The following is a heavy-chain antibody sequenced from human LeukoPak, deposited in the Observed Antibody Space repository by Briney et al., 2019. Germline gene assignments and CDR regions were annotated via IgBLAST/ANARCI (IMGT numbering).Heavy chain of an antibody. CDR1: GFTFDDYG. J-gene: IGHJ6*03. Sequence: PGGSLRLSCAASGFTFDDYGMSWVRQAPGKGLEWVSGINWNGGSTGYADSVKGRFTISRDNAKNTLYLQMNSLRAEDTAVYYCARRGYDILTGYHDYYMDVWGKGTTVTISS. CDR3: ARRGYDILTGYHDYYMDV. CDR2: INWNGGST. V-gene: IGHV3-20*04. D-gene: IGHD3-9*01.